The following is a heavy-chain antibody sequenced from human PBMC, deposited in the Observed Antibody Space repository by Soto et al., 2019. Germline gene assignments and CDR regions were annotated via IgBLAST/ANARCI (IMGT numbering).Heavy chain of an antibody. D-gene: IGHD6-13*01. CDR2: VSHAGST. CDR1: GFTFSNYG. J-gene: IGHJ4*02. CDR3: VRSWAY. Sequence: EVQLLESGGGLVQPGGSLRLSCAASGFTFSNYGMNWIRLAPGEGLEWVSTVSHAGSTFYADSVRGRFPISRDNSKSTVHLQMNGLRVDETAIYYCVRSWAYWCRGNVVTVSS. V-gene: IGHV3-23*01.